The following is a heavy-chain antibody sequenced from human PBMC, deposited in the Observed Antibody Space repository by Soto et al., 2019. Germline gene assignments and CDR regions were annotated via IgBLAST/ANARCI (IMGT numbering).Heavy chain of an antibody. CDR1: GYSFTSYW. J-gene: IGHJ5*02. CDR2: IYPGDSDT. V-gene: IGHV5-51*01. D-gene: IGHD2-15*01. Sequence: GESLKISCKGSGYSFTSYWIGWVRQMPGKGLEWMGIIYPGDSDTRYSASFQGQVTISADKSISTAYLQWSSLRASDTAMYYCARAGGLLRNGFDPWGQGTLVHVSS. CDR3: ARAGGLLRNGFDP.